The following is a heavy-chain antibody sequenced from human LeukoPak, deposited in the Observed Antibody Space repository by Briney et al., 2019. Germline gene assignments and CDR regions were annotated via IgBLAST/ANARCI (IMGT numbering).Heavy chain of an antibody. CDR2: VHSGGAT. D-gene: IGHD3-10*01. J-gene: IGHJ5*02. Sequence: SETLSLTCTVSGGSTSSYFWSWIRQPPGKGLEWIGFVHSGGATKYTPSLKSRLTMSLDTSKNHFSLKLTSVTAADTAVYYCARDLERGVIGGFGPWGQGTLVTVSS. CDR1: GGSTSSYF. CDR3: ARDLERGVIGGFGP. V-gene: IGHV4-59*01.